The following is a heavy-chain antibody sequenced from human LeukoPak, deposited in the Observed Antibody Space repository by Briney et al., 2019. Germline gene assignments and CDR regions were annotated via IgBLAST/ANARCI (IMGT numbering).Heavy chain of an antibody. Sequence: PGGSLRLSCAASGFTFNSYNMNWVRQAPGKGLEWVSYISSDSSTIFYADSVKGRFTISRDNAKNTLYLQMNSLRAEDTAVYYCVRDLGGRSGHWGQGTLVTVSS. CDR1: GFTFNSYN. V-gene: IGHV3-48*04. CDR3: VRDLGGRSGH. CDR2: ISSDSSTI. J-gene: IGHJ4*02. D-gene: IGHD1-26*01.